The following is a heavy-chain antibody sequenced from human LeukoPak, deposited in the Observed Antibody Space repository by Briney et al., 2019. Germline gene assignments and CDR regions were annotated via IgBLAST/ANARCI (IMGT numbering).Heavy chain of an antibody. Sequence: SETLSLTCTVSGGSISSYYWIWIRQPPGKGLEWIGYIYSSGSANYNPSLKSRVTMSVDTSKKQFSLNLSSVTAADTAVYYCARGRYYYDSSGALYYYGMDVWGQGTTVTVSS. CDR1: GGSISSYY. CDR2: IYSSGSA. J-gene: IGHJ6*02. CDR3: ARGRYYYDSSGALYYYGMDV. V-gene: IGHV4-59*08. D-gene: IGHD3-22*01.